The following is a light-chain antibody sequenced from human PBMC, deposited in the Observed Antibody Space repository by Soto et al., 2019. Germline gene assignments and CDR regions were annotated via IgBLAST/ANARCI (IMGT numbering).Light chain of an antibody. V-gene: IGKV3-20*01. J-gene: IGKJ4*01. CDR3: QQYGSSPPLT. CDR1: QSVSSSY. CDR2: GAS. Sequence: IGMYQSPATLSVSPGERATLSCRASQSVSSSYLAWYQQKPGQAPRLLIYGASSRATGIPDRFSGSGSGTDFTLTISRLEPEDFAVYYCQQYGSSPPLTFGG.